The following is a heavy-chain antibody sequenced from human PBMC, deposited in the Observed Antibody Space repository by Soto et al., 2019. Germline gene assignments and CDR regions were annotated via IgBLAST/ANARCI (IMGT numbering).Heavy chain of an antibody. Sequence: ASVKVSCKASGYTFTSYGISWVRQAPGQGLEWMGWISAYNGNTNYARKLQGRVTMTTDTSTSTAYMELRSLRSDDTAVYYCARDSSMIVVVPIDYWGQGTLVTVSS. CDR3: ARDSSMIVVVPIDY. J-gene: IGHJ4*02. CDR1: GYTFTSYG. V-gene: IGHV1-18*01. CDR2: ISAYNGNT. D-gene: IGHD3-22*01.